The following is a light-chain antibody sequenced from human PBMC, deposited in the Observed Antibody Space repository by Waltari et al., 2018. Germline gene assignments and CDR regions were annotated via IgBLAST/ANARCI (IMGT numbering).Light chain of an antibody. CDR1: QSVSRT. Sequence: EIVLTQSPGTLFLSPGERATLSCRASQSVSRTLAWYQQKPGQAPRLLIYGASSRATGSPDRFSGSGSGTDFILTISRLEPDDSAVYFCQHYVSLPATFGQGTKVESK. V-gene: IGKV3-20*01. CDR3: QHYVSLPAT. CDR2: GAS. J-gene: IGKJ1*01.